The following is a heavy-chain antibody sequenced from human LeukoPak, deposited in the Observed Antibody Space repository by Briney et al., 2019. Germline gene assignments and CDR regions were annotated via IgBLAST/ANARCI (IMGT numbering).Heavy chain of an antibody. CDR1: GYMFTELS. CDR2: FDPKDDEK. J-gene: IGHJ4*02. D-gene: IGHD3-22*01. CDR3: AAELSSGYFDY. Sequence: ASVKVSCKVSGYMFTELSMHWVRQAPGKGLEWMGGFDPKDDEKMYAQKFQGRVTMTEDTSTDTAYMELSSLRSEDTAVYYCAAELSSGYFDYWGQGTLVTVSS. V-gene: IGHV1-24*01.